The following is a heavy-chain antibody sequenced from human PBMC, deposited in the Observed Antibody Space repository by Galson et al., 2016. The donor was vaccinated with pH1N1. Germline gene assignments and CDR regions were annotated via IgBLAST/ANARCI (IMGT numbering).Heavy chain of an antibody. D-gene: IGHD6-13*01. CDR1: GDSVSSNSAA. CDR2: TYYRSKWYN. J-gene: IGHJ4*02. Sequence: CAISGDSVSSNSAAWNCIRQSPSRGLEWLGRTYYRSKWYNDYAVSVKSRITINPDTSKNQFSLQLNSVTPEDTAVYYCARDGIAAAGIRRDQYYFDYWGQGTLGTVSS. CDR3: ARDGIAAAGIRRDQYYFDY. V-gene: IGHV6-1*01.